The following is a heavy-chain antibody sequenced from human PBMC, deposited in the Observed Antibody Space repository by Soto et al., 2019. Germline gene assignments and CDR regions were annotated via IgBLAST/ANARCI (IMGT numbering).Heavy chain of an antibody. V-gene: IGHV1-2*04. CDR1: GYTFTGYY. D-gene: IGHD2-15*01. CDR3: AGDSPLGYCSGGSCYSLAFDY. CDR2: INPNSGGT. Sequence: QVQLVQSGAEVKKPGASVKVSCKASGYTFTGYYMHWVRQAPGQGLEWMGWINPNSGGTNYAQKFQGWVTMTRDTSISTAYMELSRLRSDDTAVYYCAGDSPLGYCSGGSCYSLAFDYWGQRTMVTVSS. J-gene: IGHJ4*02.